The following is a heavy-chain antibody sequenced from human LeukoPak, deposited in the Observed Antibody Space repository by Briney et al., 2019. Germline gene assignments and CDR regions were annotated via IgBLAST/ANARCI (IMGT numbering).Heavy chain of an antibody. CDR3: ARERRPYGGTMIVVVPNVFDY. Sequence: SVKVSCKASGGTFSSYAISWVRQAPGQGLEWMGRIIPILGIANYAQKFQGRVTMTRDTSTSTVYMELSSLRSEDTAVYYCARERRPYGGTMIVVVPNVFDYWGQGTLVTVSS. J-gene: IGHJ4*02. V-gene: IGHV1-69*04. CDR2: IIPILGIA. D-gene: IGHD3-22*01. CDR1: GGTFSSYA.